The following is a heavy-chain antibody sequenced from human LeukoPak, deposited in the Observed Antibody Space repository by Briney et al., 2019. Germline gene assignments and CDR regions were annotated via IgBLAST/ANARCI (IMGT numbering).Heavy chain of an antibody. D-gene: IGHD5-24*01. Sequence: PSETLSLTCTVSGGSISTYYWSWIRQPPGKGLEWIGYIYYSGSTNYDPSLKSRVTISVDTSNTQFSLKLTSVTAADTAVYYCARSRWQPLLDCWGQGALVTVSS. V-gene: IGHV4-59*01. J-gene: IGHJ4*02. CDR2: IYYSGST. CDR3: ARSRWQPLLDC. CDR1: GGSISTYY.